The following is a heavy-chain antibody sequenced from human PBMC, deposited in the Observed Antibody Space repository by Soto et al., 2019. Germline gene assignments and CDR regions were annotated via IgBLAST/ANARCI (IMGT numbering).Heavy chain of an antibody. CDR3: ARAFGYNGQTYGMDV. Sequence: PGGSLRLSCAASGFTFSSYWMHWVRQAPGKGLVWVSRINSDGSSTSYADSVKGRFTISRDNAKNTLYLQMNSLRAEDTAVYYCARAFGYNGQTYGMDVWGQGTTVTVSS. D-gene: IGHD1-20*01. CDR1: GFTFSSYW. CDR2: INSDGSST. V-gene: IGHV3-74*01. J-gene: IGHJ6*02.